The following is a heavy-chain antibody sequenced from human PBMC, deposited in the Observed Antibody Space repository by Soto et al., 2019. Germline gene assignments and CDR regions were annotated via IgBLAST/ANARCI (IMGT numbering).Heavy chain of an antibody. CDR2: IIPIFGTA. Sequence: ASVKVSCKASGGTFSSYAISWVRQAPGQGLEWMGGIIPIFGTANYAQKFQGRVTITADESTSTAYMELSSLRSEDTAVYYCAREPYYYDSSGTSYYYYGMDVWGQGTTVTVSS. CDR3: AREPYYYDSSGTSYYYYGMDV. CDR1: GGTFSSYA. D-gene: IGHD3-22*01. J-gene: IGHJ6*02. V-gene: IGHV1-69*13.